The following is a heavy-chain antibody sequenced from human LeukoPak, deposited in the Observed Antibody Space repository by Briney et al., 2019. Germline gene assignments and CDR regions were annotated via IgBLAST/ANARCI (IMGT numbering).Heavy chain of an antibody. Sequence: GRSLRLPCAASGFTFSSYAMHWVRQAPGKGLEWVAVISYDGSNKYYADSVKGRFTISRDNSKNTLYLQMNSLRAEDTAVYYCASLPIVGATTGPLQHWGQGTLVTVSS. CDR2: ISYDGSNK. D-gene: IGHD1-26*01. CDR1: GFTFSSYA. V-gene: IGHV3-30*01. J-gene: IGHJ1*01. CDR3: ASLPIVGATTGPLQH.